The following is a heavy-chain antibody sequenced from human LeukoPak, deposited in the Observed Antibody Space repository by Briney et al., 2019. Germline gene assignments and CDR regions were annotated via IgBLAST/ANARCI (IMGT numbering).Heavy chain of an antibody. CDR1: GYTFTSYG. V-gene: IGHV1-18*01. D-gene: IGHD3-3*01. Sequence: ASVKVSCKASGYTFTSYGISWVRQAPGQGLEWMGWTSAYNGNTNYAQNLQGRVTMTTDTSTSTAYMELRSLRSDDTAVYYCARGPSITIFGVVNDYWGQGTLVTVSS. CDR2: TSAYNGNT. CDR3: ARGPSITIFGVVNDY. J-gene: IGHJ4*02.